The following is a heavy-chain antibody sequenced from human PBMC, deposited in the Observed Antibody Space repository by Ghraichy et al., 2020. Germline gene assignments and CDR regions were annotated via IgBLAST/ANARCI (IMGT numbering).Heavy chain of an antibody. J-gene: IGHJ5*02. D-gene: IGHD3-10*01. CDR2: ITAGSSYI. Sequence: GGSLRLSCAASGFTFSSYTMNWVRQAPGKGLEWVSSITAGSSYIDYADSVKGRFAISRDNAKNSLYLQMNSLRADDTAVYYCARAVYTSGNYYNPNWFDPWGQGTLVTVSS. V-gene: IGHV3-21*01. CDR1: GFTFSSYT. CDR3: ARAVYTSGNYYNPNWFDP.